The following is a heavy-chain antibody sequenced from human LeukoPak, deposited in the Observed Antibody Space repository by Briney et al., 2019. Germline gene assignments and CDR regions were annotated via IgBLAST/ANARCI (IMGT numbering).Heavy chain of an antibody. D-gene: IGHD3-16*02. CDR2: IYQSGAT. CDR3: ARHRSGSTRFDP. J-gene: IGHJ5*02. V-gene: IGHV4-59*08. Sequence: PSETLSLTCIVSGGSISNYYWSWFRQPPGKGLEWIGYIYQSGATSYNPSLRSRVTISIDMSKNQISLKLGSVTAADTAVYYCARHRSGSTRFDPWGQGTLVTVSS. CDR1: GGSISNYY.